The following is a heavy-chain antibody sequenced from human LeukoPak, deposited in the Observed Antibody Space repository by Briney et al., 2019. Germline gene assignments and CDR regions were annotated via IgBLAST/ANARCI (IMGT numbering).Heavy chain of an antibody. J-gene: IGHJ3*02. CDR3: AGYSSGWFGAFHI. D-gene: IGHD6-19*01. Sequence: PGGSLRLPCAASGFTFSDYYMNWIRRAPGKGLEWISYISSSGGTIYYADSVKGRFTISRDNAKNSLYLQMNSPRAEDTAVYYCAGYSSGWFGAFHIWGQGTMVTVSS. CDR2: ISSSGGTI. V-gene: IGHV3-11*04. CDR1: GFTFSDYY.